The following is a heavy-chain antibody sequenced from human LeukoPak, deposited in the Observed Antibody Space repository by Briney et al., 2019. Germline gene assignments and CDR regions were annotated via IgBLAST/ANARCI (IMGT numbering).Heavy chain of an antibody. V-gene: IGHV3-11*01. CDR3: AIYYDSSGSIDH. D-gene: IGHD3-22*01. J-gene: IGHJ4*02. CDR2: ISDSGSTI. Sequence: GGSLRLSCAASGFIFSDYYITWIRQTPGKGLEWLSYISDSGSTINYADSVKGRLTISRDNAKKSLFLQMNSLRADDTAVYYCAIYYDSSGSIDHWGQGTLVTVSS. CDR1: GFIFSDYY.